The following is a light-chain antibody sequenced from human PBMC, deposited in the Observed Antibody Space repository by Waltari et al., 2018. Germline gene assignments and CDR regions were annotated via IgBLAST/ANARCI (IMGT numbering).Light chain of an antibody. J-gene: IGKJ1*01. CDR2: GAS. CDR3: QQSYDSPRT. Sequence: IQMTQSPSSLSASVGDRVTITCRASQTISTYLNWYQQKPIQAPKLLIYGASRLHSGVPSRFSGSGSGADFTLTISSLQPEDFATYFCQQSYDSPRTFGQGTKVEV. V-gene: IGKV1-39*01. CDR1: QTISTY.